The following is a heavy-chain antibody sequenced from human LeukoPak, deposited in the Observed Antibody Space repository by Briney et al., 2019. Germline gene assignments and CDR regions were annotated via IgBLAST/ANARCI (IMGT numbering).Heavy chain of an antibody. V-gene: IGHV4-39*07. J-gene: IGHJ4*02. CDR3: ARAYDSSGYYCDY. Sequence: SETLSLTCTVSGGSISSSSYYWGWIRQPPGKGLEWIGSIYHSGSTYYNPSLKSRVTISVDTSKNQFSLKLSSVTAADTAVYYCARAYDSSGYYCDYWGQGTLVTVSS. CDR2: IYHSGST. CDR1: GGSISSSSYY. D-gene: IGHD3-22*01.